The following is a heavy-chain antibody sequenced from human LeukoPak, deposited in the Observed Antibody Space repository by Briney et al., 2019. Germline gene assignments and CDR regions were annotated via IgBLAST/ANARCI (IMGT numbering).Heavy chain of an antibody. V-gene: IGHV4-59*12. J-gene: IGHJ4*02. Sequence: SETLSLTCTVSGGSISSYYWSWIRQPPGKGLEWIGYIYYSGSTYYNPSLKSRVTISVDTSKNQFSLKLSSVTAADTAVYYCARDSKWESYYFDYWGQGTLVTVSS. CDR2: IYYSGST. CDR1: GGSISSYY. D-gene: IGHD1-26*01. CDR3: ARDSKWESYYFDY.